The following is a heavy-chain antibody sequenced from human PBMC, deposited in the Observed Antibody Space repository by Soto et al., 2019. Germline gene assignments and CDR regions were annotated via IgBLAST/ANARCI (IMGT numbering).Heavy chain of an antibody. V-gene: IGHV3-7*01. CDR3: ARAPAVVPAACDAFDI. D-gene: IGHD2-2*01. Sequence: PGGPLRLSCAASGCTVSSCWVSWIRQAPGEGLEWVANIKQDGSEKYYVDSVKGRFTISRDNAKNSLYLQMNSLRAEDTAVYYCARAPAVVPAACDAFDIWGQGTMVPVSS. CDR1: GCTVSSCW. CDR2: IKQDGSEK. J-gene: IGHJ3*02.